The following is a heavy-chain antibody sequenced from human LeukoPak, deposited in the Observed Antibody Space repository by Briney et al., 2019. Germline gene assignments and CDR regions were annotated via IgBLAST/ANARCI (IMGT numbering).Heavy chain of an antibody. D-gene: IGHD3-10*01. CDR1: GHTFTSYY. V-gene: IGHV1-46*01. J-gene: IGHJ4*02. Sequence: GASVKVSCKASGHTFTSYYMHWVRQAPGQGLEWMGIINPSGGSTSYAQKFQGRVTMTRDTSISTAYMELSRLRSDDTAVYYCARASRRITMVRGVILFWGQGTLVTVSS. CDR2: INPSGGST. CDR3: ARASRRITMVRGVILF.